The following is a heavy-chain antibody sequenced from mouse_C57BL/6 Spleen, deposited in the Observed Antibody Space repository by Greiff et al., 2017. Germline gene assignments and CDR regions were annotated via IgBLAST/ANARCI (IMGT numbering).Heavy chain of an antibody. CDR3: ARTGTAYAMDY. Sequence: EVKLQQSGPELVKPGASVKISCKASGYTFTDYYMNWVKQSHGKSLEWIGDINPNNGGTSYNQKFKGKATLTVDKSSSTAYMELRSLTSEDSAVYDCARTGTAYAMDYWGQGTSVTVSS. D-gene: IGHD4-1*01. J-gene: IGHJ4*01. CDR2: INPNNGGT. V-gene: IGHV1-26*01. CDR1: GYTFTDYY.